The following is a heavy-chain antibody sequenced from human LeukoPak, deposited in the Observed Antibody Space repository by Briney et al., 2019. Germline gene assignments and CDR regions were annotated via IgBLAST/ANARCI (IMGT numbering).Heavy chain of an antibody. CDR3: ARSDLVGWFDP. CDR2: IYYSGST. Sequence: SETLSLTCTVSGGSISSSSYYWGWIRQPPGKGLEWIGYIYYSGSTNYNPSLKSRVTISVDTSKNQFSLKLSSVTAAGTAVYYCARSDLVGWFDPWGQGTLVTVSS. J-gene: IGHJ5*02. V-gene: IGHV4-61*05. D-gene: IGHD2-21*02. CDR1: GGSISSSSYY.